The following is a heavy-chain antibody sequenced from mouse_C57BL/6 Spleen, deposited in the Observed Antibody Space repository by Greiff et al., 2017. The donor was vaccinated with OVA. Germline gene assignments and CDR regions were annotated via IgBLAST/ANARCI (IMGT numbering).Heavy chain of an antibody. D-gene: IGHD3-1*01. CDR1: GYTFTDYY. CDR2: INPNNGGT. CDR3: ARSRGVGWYFDV. V-gene: IGHV1-26*01. J-gene: IGHJ1*03. Sequence: VQLQQSGPELVKPGASVKISCKASGYTFTDYYMNWVKQSHGKSLEWIGDINPNNGGTSYNQKFKGKATLTVDKSSSTAYKELRSQTSEDAAVYYCARSRGVGWYFDVWGTGTTVTGSS.